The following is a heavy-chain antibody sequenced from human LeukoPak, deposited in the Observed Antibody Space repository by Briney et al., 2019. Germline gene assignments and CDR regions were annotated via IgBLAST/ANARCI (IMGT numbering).Heavy chain of an antibody. CDR2: INPNSGGT. J-gene: IGHJ4*02. CDR3: AREAGSSCLGY. V-gene: IGHV1-2*02. D-gene: IGHD6-13*01. CDR1: GYTFTVYY. Sequence: GASVKVSFTASGYTFTVYYMHWVRQAPGQGLEWMGWINPNSGGTNYAQKFQGRVTMTRDTSISTAYMELSRLRSDDTAVYYCAREAGSSCLGYWGQGTLVTVSS.